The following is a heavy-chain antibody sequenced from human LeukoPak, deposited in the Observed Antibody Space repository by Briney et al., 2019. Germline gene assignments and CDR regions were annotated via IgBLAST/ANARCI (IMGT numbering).Heavy chain of an antibody. CDR2: IYYSGST. D-gene: IGHD3-3*01. CDR1: GGSISSYY. V-gene: IGHV4-59*01. CDR3: ARVEFKRDFWSGYPDY. Sequence: SETLPLTCTVSGGSISSYYWSWIRQPPGKGLEWIGYIYYSGSTNYNPSLKSRVTISVDTSKNQFSLKLSSVTAADTAVYYCARVEFKRDFWSGYPDYWGQGTLVTVSS. J-gene: IGHJ4*02.